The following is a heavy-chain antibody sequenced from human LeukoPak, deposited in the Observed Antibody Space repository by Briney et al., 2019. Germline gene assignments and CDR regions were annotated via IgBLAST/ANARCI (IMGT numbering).Heavy chain of an antibody. D-gene: IGHD3-22*01. J-gene: IGHJ6*02. Sequence: SETLSLICTVSGGSIGSNVFYWGWIRQPPGKGLEWIGSIYYSENTHYNPSLKSRVTISGDTSKNQVSLTLSSVTAADTAVYYCGRHVSSGWDYYNGLDVWGQGTTVTVSS. CDR2: IYYSENT. V-gene: IGHV4-39*01. CDR3: GRHVSSGWDYYNGLDV. CDR1: GGSIGSNVFY.